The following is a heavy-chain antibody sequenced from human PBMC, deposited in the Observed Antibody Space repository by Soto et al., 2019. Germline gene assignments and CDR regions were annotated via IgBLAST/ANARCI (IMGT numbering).Heavy chain of an antibody. V-gene: IGHV3-15*07. Sequence: EVRLVESGGGLVEPGGSLRLSCAASGFTFSSAWINWVRQAPGKGLEWVGRIKSKTNGGTTDFAAPVKGRFAISRDDSKDMVYLLMDSLKTEDTAAYYCTTDSLFTGEVVRFDFWGHGTLVTVSS. CDR2: IKSKTNGGTT. J-gene: IGHJ4*01. CDR1: GFTFSSAW. D-gene: IGHD7-27*01. CDR3: TTDSLFTGEVVRFDF.